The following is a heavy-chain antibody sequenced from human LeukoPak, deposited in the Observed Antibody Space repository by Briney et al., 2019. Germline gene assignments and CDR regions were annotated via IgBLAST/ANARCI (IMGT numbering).Heavy chain of an antibody. J-gene: IGHJ3*02. CDR3: ARAPGGFGSGSRGAFDI. Sequence: NPSETLSLTCSVSGGSMSSDYWTWIRQPPGKGLEWIGYISYSGSTNYNPSLKSRVTISKDASKNQFSLKLSSVTAADTAVYYCARAPGGFGSGSRGAFDIWGQGTVVTVSS. CDR2: ISYSGST. CDR1: GGSMSSDY. D-gene: IGHD3-10*01. V-gene: IGHV4-59*01.